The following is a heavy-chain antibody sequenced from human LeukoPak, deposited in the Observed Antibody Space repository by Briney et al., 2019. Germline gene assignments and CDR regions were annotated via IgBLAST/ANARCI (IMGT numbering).Heavy chain of an antibody. V-gene: IGHV4-31*03. CDR1: GGSISSGGYY. CDR2: IYYSGST. CDR3: ARWAGGIVVVPAAHGDY. Sequence: PSQTLSLTCTVSGGSISSGGYYWSCIRQHPGKGLECIGYIYYSGSTYYNPSLKSRVTISVDTSKNQFSLRLSSVTAADTAVYYCARWAGGIVVVPAAHGDYWGQGTLVTVSS. D-gene: IGHD2-2*01. J-gene: IGHJ4*02.